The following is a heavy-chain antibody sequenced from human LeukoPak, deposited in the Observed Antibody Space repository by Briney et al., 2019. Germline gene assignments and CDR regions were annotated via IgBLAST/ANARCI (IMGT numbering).Heavy chain of an antibody. Sequence: SETLSLTCAVYGGSFSGYYWSRIRQPPGKGLEWIGYIYYSGSTNYNPSLKSRVTISVDTSKNQFSLKLSSVTAADTAVYYCARTYSYGYFHYYYYYMDVWGKGTTVTVSS. CDR1: GGSFSGYY. D-gene: IGHD5-18*01. V-gene: IGHV4-59*01. CDR2: IYYSGST. CDR3: ARTYSYGYFHYYYYYMDV. J-gene: IGHJ6*03.